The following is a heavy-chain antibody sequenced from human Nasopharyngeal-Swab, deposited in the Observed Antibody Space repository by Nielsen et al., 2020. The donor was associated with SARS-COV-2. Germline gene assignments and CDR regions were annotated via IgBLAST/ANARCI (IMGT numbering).Heavy chain of an antibody. D-gene: IGHD3-9*01. J-gene: IGHJ4*02. Sequence: ASVKVSCKAAGYNFISYGVTWVLQAPGQGLEWMGWISTCSGNTDYAQKFQGRVTMTTDKSTRTVYMELRSLRSDDTAVDYCTLHFAIVTVSAFFFDYWGQGTLVTVSS. CDR1: GYNFISYG. CDR3: TLHFAIVTVSAFFFDY. V-gene: IGHV1-18*04. CDR2: ISTCSGNT.